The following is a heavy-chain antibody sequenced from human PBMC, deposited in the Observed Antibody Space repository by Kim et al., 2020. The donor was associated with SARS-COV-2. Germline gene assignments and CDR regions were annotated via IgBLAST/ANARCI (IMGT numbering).Heavy chain of an antibody. V-gene: IGHV1-24*01. CDR3: ATGVVVVPAANHWFDP. CDR1: GYTLTELS. Sequence: ASVKVSCKVSGYTLTELSMHWVRQAPGKGLEWMAGFDPEDGETIYAQKFQGRVTMTEDTSTDTAYMELSSLRSEDTAVYYCATGVVVVPAANHWFDPWGQGTLVTVSS. J-gene: IGHJ5*02. D-gene: IGHD2-2*01. CDR2: FDPEDGET.